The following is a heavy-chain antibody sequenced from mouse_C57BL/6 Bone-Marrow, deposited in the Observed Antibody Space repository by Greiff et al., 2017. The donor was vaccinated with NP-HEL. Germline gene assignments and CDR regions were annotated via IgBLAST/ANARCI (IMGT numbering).Heavy chain of an antibody. D-gene: IGHD2-1*01. J-gene: IGHJ4*01. Sequence: DVKLVESGGGLVKPGGSLKLSCAASGFTFSSYAMSWVRQTPEKRLEWVATISDGGSYTYYPDNVKGRFTISRDNAKNNLYLQMSHLKSEDTAMYYCARDYGNYFLYAMDYWGQGTSVTVSS. CDR1: GFTFSSYA. CDR2: ISDGGSYT. CDR3: ARDYGNYFLYAMDY. V-gene: IGHV5-4*01.